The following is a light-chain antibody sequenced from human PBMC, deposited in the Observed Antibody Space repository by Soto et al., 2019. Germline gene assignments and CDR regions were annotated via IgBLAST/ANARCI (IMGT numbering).Light chain of an antibody. V-gene: IGKV1-5*03. J-gene: IGKJ2*01. CDR3: QQYNSYSYT. Sequence: DIQMTQSPSTLSASVGDRVTITCRASQSISSWLAWYQKKTGKAPKLLIYKASSLESGVPSKFSGSRSRKEFTLTISSLQPDDFATYYCQQYNSYSYTFGQGTKLEIK. CDR1: QSISSW. CDR2: KAS.